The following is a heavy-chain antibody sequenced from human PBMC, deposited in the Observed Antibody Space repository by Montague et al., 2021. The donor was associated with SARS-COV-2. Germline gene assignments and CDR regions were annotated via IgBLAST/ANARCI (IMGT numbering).Heavy chain of an antibody. CDR3: VRDQGRSNWNYPDY. J-gene: IGHJ4*02. CDR2: IYNSGST. Sequence: SETLSLTCTVSGGSISGYYWSWFRLSAGKGLEWIGRIYNSGSTSYNPSLKSRVTMSVDTSQNQFSLKLSSVTAADTAVYYCVRDQGRSNWNYPDYWGQGTLVTVSS. V-gene: IGHV4-4*07. CDR1: GGSISGYY. D-gene: IGHD1-20*01.